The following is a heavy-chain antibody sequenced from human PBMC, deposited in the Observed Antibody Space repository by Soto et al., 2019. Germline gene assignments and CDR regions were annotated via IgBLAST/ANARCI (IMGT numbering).Heavy chain of an antibody. V-gene: IGHV3-64D*06. D-gene: IGHD6-19*01. CDR3: VKEGYMRSDWYGQFDC. J-gene: IGHJ4*02. CDR2: ISSNGGNT. Sequence: GGSLRLSCSASGFTFNTFAMHWVRQTPGKGLEFVSAISSNGGNTYYADSVKGRFAISRDNSKNTLYLQMYSLRPEDTALYYCVKEGYMRSDWYGQFDCWGQGTLVTVAA. CDR1: GFTFNTFA.